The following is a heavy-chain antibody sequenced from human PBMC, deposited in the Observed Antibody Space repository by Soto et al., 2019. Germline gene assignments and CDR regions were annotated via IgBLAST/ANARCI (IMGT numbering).Heavy chain of an antibody. CDR3: AKVALAVDDYGDHYYYNGLDV. Sequence: PGGSLRLSCAASGFTFDDYSMHWVRQAPGGGLEWVSGISWNSGSIGSADSVKGRFTISRDNAKNSLYLQMNSLRVEDTALYYCAKVALAVDDYGDHYYYNGLDVWGQGTTVTVSS. V-gene: IGHV3-9*01. D-gene: IGHD4-17*01. J-gene: IGHJ6*02. CDR1: GFTFDDYS. CDR2: ISWNSGSI.